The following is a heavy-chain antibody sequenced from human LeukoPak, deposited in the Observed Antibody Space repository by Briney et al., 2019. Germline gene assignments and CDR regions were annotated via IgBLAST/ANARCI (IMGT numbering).Heavy chain of an antibody. D-gene: IGHD3-3*01. V-gene: IGHV3-74*01. J-gene: IGHJ3*02. CDR1: GFTFSSSS. Sequence: GGSLRLSCAASGFTFSSSSMHWVRQAPRKGLMWVSRINSDGTTTSYADSVKGRFTISRDNAKNSLYLQMNSLRAEDTAVYYCARGSRFGVVGRDAFDIWGQGTVVTVSS. CDR3: ARGSRFGVVGRDAFDI. CDR2: INSDGTTT.